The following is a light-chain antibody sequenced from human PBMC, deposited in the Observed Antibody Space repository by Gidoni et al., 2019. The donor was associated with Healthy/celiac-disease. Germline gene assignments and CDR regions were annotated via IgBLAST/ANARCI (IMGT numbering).Light chain of an antibody. CDR2: GAS. J-gene: IGKJ4*01. CDR3: QQYGSSPS. Sequence: ETVFTQSPDTLSLSPGERATLSCRTSQSVSSSYLACYQQKPHQAPRLLIYGASSRATGIPDRFSGSGSGTDFTLTISRLEPEDFAVYYCQQYGSSPSFXGXTKVEIK. CDR1: QSVSSSY. V-gene: IGKV3-20*01.